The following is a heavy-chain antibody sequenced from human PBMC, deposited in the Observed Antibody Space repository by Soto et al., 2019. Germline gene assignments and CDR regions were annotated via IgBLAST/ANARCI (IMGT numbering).Heavy chain of an antibody. Sequence: GGSLRLSCAASGFTFSSYSMNWVRQAPGKGLEWVSSISNSSSYIYYADSVKGRFTISRDNAKNSLYLQMNSLRAEDTAVYYCARDLLGLTYYFDYWGQGTLVTVSS. CDR3: ARDLLGLTYYFDY. V-gene: IGHV3-21*01. CDR2: ISNSSSYI. CDR1: GFTFSSYS. D-gene: IGHD3-9*01. J-gene: IGHJ4*02.